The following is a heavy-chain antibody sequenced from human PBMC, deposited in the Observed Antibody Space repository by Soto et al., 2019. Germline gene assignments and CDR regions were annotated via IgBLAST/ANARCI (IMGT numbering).Heavy chain of an antibody. CDR3: ARAIGDQNWFDP. CDR2: INHSGST. J-gene: IGHJ5*02. Sequence: SETLSLTCAVYGRSFSGYYLSWIRQPPGKGLEWIGEINHSGSTNYNPSLKSRVTISVDTSKNQFSLKLSSVTAADTAVYYCARAIGDQNWFDPWGQGTLVTVSS. CDR1: GRSFSGYY. V-gene: IGHV4-34*01. D-gene: IGHD2-21*02.